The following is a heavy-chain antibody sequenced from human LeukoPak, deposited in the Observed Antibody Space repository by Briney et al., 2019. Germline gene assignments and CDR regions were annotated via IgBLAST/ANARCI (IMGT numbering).Heavy chain of an antibody. CDR1: GYTFTGYY. D-gene: IGHD6-6*01. V-gene: IGHV1-2*02. CDR3: ARDSVRIFDF. J-gene: IGHJ4*02. Sequence: ASVKVSCKASGYTFTGYYMHWVRQAPGQGLEWMGWINPNGGVTNYAQKFQGRVTVTRDTSISTVYMELSSLRSDDTAVNYCARDSVRIFDFWGQGTLVPVSS. CDR2: INPNGGVT.